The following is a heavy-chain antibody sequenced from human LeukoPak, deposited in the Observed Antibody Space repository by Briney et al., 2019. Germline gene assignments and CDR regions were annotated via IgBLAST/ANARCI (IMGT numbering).Heavy chain of an antibody. V-gene: IGHV4-59*08. CDR3: ARQISGSKDY. CDR1: GVSISGYY. J-gene: IGHJ4*02. CDR2: IFYRESFSYGGTT. D-gene: IGHD3-10*01. Sequence: PAESLSLTCTVSGVSISGYYWIWIRQPPGRSLEYIGCIFYRESFSYGGTTFYNPSLQSRVTISVDTSKNAFSLRLTSVTAADTAVYYCARQISGSKDYWGQGTLVTVSS.